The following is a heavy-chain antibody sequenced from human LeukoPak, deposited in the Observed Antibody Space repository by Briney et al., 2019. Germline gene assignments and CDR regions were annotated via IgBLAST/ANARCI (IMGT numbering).Heavy chain of an antibody. CDR3: ASWVVEDDLRYFQH. J-gene: IGHJ1*01. CDR2: ISHDGTNK. CDR1: GFIFTSYA. Sequence: GGSLRLSCAASGFIFTSYAMHWVRQAPGKGLEWVAVISHDGTNKYYADSVKGRFTISRDNAKNTLYLQMNSLRVEDTAVYYCASWVVEDDLRYFQHWGQGTLVTVSS. V-gene: IGHV3-30-3*01. D-gene: IGHD2-15*01.